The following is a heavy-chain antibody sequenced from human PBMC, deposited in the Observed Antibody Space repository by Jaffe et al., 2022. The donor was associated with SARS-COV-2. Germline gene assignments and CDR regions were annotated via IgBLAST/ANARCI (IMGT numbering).Heavy chain of an antibody. CDR1: GFTFNDYA. V-gene: IGHV3-9*01. D-gene: IGHD3-22*01. CDR2: ISWNSGTI. J-gene: IGHJ4*02. CDR3: TKDRRMIAVVGEFDC. Sequence: EVQLVESGGGLVQPGRSLRLSCAASGFTFNDYALHWVRQAPGKGLEWVSGISWNSGTIAYAASVKGRFTISRDNAKNSLYLQMNSLRAEDTALYYCTKDRRMIAVVGEFDCWGQGTLVTVSS.